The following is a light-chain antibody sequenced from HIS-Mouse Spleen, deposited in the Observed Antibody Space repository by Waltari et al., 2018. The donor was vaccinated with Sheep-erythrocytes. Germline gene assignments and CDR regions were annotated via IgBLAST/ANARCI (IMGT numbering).Light chain of an antibody. V-gene: IGLV2-23*01. CDR1: SSDVGSYNL. CDR2: DGS. CDR3: CSYAGSSTPWV. J-gene: IGLJ3*02. Sequence: QSALTQPASVSGSPGQSITISCTGTSSDVGSYNLVSWYQQHPGQAPKLMIYDGSKRPSGVPNRFSGSKSGNTASLTSSGRQAEDEADYYCCSYAGSSTPWVFGGGTKLTVL.